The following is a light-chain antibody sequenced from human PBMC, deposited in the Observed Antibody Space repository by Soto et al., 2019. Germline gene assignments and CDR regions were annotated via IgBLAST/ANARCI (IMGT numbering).Light chain of an antibody. CDR3: VLYMGSGIVV. J-gene: IGLJ2*01. CDR2: ITN. CDR1: SGSVSTSYY. Sequence: QAVVTQEQSFSVSPGGTVTLTFGLSSGSVSTSYYPSWYQQTPGQAPRTLIYITNTRSSVVPDRFSGSILGNKAALTITGAQADDESDYYCVLYMGSGIVVFGGGTKLTVL. V-gene: IGLV8-61*01.